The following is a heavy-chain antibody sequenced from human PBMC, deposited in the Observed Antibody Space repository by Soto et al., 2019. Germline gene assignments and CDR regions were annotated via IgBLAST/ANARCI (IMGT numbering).Heavy chain of an antibody. V-gene: IGHV4-39*01. Sequence: QLQLQESGPGLVKPSETLSLTCTVSGGSIRTTDYYWGWIRQPPGKGLDWIGSMYYTGRNYYNPSLKSRVTTSVDTSKNQFSLKLTSVTAADTAVYYCARHLDPYYYGMDVWGQGTTVTVSS. CDR3: ARHLDPYYYGMDV. CDR2: MYYTGRN. J-gene: IGHJ6*02. CDR1: GGSIRTTDYY. D-gene: IGHD3-3*01.